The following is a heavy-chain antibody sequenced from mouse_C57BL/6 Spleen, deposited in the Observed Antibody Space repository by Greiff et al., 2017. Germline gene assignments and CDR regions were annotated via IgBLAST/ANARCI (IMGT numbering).Heavy chain of an antibody. CDR1: GYTFTSYW. Sequence: QVQLQQPGAELVKPGASVKLSCKASGYTFTSYWMHWVKQRPGQGLEWIGMIHPNSGSTNYNEKFKSKATLTVDKSSSTAYMQLSSLTSEDSAVYYWARPNYDAPLYYFDYWGQGTTLTVSS. J-gene: IGHJ2*01. CDR3: ARPNYDAPLYYFDY. V-gene: IGHV1-64*01. CDR2: IHPNSGST. D-gene: IGHD2-4*01.